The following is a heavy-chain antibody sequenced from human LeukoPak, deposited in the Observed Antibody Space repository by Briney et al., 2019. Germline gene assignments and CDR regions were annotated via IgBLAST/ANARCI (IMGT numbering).Heavy chain of an antibody. V-gene: IGHV4-30-4*01. CDR3: ARDDSDLGYCSGGSCGI. CDR2: IYYSGST. D-gene: IGHD2-15*01. J-gene: IGHJ3*02. CDR1: GGSISSGDYY. Sequence: SETLSLTCTVSGGSISSGDYYWSWIRQPPGKGLEWIGYIYYSGSTYYNPSLKSRVTISVDTSKNQFSLELSSVTAADTAVYYCARDDSDLGYCSGGSCGIWGQGTMVTVSS.